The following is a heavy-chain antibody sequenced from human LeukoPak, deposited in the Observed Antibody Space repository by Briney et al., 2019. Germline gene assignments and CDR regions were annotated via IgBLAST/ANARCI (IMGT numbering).Heavy chain of an antibody. CDR2: IYTTGNT. Sequence: SETLSLPCSVSGGSISSYYWSWIRQPAGKGREWIGRIYTTGNTDYNPSLKSQVTMSVDTSKNQFSLNLSSVTAADAAVYYCARGARGWSGFDYWGQGTLVTVSS. CDR1: GGSISSYY. J-gene: IGHJ4*02. CDR3: ARGARGWSGFDY. V-gene: IGHV4-4*07. D-gene: IGHD3-3*01.